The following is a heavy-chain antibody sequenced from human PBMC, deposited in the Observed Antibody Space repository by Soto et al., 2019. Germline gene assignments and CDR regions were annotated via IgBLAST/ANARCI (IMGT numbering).Heavy chain of an antibody. CDR1: GFTFSSYS. CDR3: ASDRHPIMTTSFFGFDAFDI. D-gene: IGHD3-16*01. V-gene: IGHV3-21*01. CDR2: ISSSSSYI. Sequence: GGSLRLSCAASGFTFSSYSMNWVRQAPGKGLEWVSSISSSSSYIYYADSVKGRFTISRDNAKNSLYLQMNSLIADDTAVYYCASDRHPIMTTSFFGFDAFDIWGQGTMVTVSS. J-gene: IGHJ3*02.